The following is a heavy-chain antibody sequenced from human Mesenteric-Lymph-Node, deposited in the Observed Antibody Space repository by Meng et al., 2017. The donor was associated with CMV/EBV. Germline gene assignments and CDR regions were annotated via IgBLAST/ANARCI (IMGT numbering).Heavy chain of an antibody. CDR1: GFTFSNYA. Sequence: LSCAASGFTFSNYAIHWVRQAPGKGLVWVSRINSDGSGTTYADSVKGRFTISRDNAKNTLYLQMNSLRAEDTAVYYCARGNAHAFDYWGQGTLVTVSS. D-gene: IGHD1-1*01. J-gene: IGHJ4*02. CDR3: ARGNAHAFDY. V-gene: IGHV3-74*01. CDR2: INSDGSGT.